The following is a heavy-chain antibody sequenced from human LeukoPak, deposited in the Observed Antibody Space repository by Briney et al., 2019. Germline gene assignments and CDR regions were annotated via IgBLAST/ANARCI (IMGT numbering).Heavy chain of an antibody. Sequence: RGFLRLSCAAFGLNFFNLWMNWVPQAPGKGLEFVANLMAEGSEKYNVDSVQGRFTLSRDNAKNSLYLQMNSLRADDTPQHYFLRGHYSDYTSQGPLVTVSS. CDR2: LMAEGSEK. CDR1: GLNFFNLW. CDR3: LRGHYSDY. V-gene: IGHV3-7*04. J-gene: IGHJ4*02.